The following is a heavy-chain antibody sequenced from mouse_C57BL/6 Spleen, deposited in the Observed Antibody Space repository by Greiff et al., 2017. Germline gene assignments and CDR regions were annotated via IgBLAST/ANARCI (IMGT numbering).Heavy chain of an antibody. V-gene: IGHV1-55*01. Sequence: VQLQQPGAELVKPGASVKMSCKASGYTFTSYWITWVKQRPGQGLEWIGDIYPGSGSTNYNEKFKSKATLTVDTSSSTAYMQLSSLTSEDSAVYYCARCRDYYGSSQYFDYWGQGTTLTVSS. J-gene: IGHJ2*01. CDR3: ARCRDYYGSSQYFDY. CDR1: GYTFTSYW. CDR2: IYPGSGST. D-gene: IGHD1-1*01.